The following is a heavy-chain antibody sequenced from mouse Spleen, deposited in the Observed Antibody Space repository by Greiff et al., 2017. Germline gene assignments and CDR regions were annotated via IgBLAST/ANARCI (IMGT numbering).Heavy chain of an antibody. CDR1: GFTFSSYA. CDR3: ARGGRYDEWFAY. Sequence: EVKLMESGGGLVKPGGSLKLSCAASGFTFSSYAMSWVRQTPEKRLEWVASISSGGSTYYPDSVKGRFTISRDNARNILYLQMSSLRSEDTAMYYCARGGRYDEWFAYWGQGTLVTVSA. J-gene: IGHJ3*01. D-gene: IGHD2-14*01. V-gene: IGHV5-6-5*01. CDR2: ISSGGST.